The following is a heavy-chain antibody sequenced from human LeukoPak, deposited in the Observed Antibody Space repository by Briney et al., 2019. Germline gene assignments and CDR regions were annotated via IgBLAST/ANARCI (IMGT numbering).Heavy chain of an antibody. CDR2: VNSNGRSA. CDR1: GFTFSSYW. D-gene: IGHD6-13*01. V-gene: IGHV3-20*04. J-gene: IGHJ4*02. CDR3: TRGYSTRHFPFDS. Sequence: GGSLRLSCAASGFTFSSYWMHWVRQAPGKGLVWVAGVNSNGRSAGYAASVRGRFTISRDNAKNSLYLEMGSLRLEDTAFYYCTRGYSTRHFPFDSWGQGTLVTVSS.